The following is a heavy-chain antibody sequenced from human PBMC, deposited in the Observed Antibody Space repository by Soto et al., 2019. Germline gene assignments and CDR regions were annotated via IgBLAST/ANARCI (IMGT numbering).Heavy chain of an antibody. CDR2: IFNSGTT. CDR1: GASTVSHYH. Sequence: QVQLQESGPGLVKPSQTLSLTCSVSGASTVSHYHWTWIRQPPGKGLEWMGYIFNSGTTFSIPSLASRPSISMATSGNHLSLVRRSVTAAATAVYYCALALGPTTGLDYWGQGTLGSVSS. D-gene: IGHD1-26*01. CDR3: ALALGPTTGLDY. V-gene: IGHV4-31*02. J-gene: IGHJ4*02.